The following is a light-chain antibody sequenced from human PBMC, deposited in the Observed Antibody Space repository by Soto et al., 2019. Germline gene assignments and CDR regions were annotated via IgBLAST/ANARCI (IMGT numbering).Light chain of an antibody. CDR1: XXLLHSSGYNY. V-gene: IGKV2-28*01. CDR3: MQALQTPLT. Sequence: EIVLTQSPLSLPVTPGEXXXXXXXXXXXLLHSSGYNYVDWYLQKPGQSPQLLIYLVSNRASGVPERFSGSGSGTDFTLKISRVEAEDVGHYYCMQALQTPLTFGQGTRLEIK. J-gene: IGKJ5*01. CDR2: LVS.